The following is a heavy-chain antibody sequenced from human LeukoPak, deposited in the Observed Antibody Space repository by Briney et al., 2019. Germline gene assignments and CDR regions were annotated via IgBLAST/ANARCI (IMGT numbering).Heavy chain of an antibody. CDR3: AKVTWSTAGTTPYVC. D-gene: IGHD1-1*01. CDR1: GFTVSSYD. Sequence: GGSLRLSCAASGFTVSSYDMSWVRQAPGKGLEWVSAISDTDDRTYYADSVKGRFTISRDNSKNTLYLQMNSLRGEDAAVYYCAKVTWSTAGTTPYVCWGQGTLLTVSS. J-gene: IGHJ4*02. V-gene: IGHV3-23*01. CDR2: ISDTDDRT.